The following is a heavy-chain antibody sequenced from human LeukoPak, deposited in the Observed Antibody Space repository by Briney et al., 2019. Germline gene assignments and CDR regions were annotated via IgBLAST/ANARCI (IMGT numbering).Heavy chain of an antibody. Sequence: ASVKVSCKASGYTFTSYGISWVRQAPGQGREWTGWISAYNGNTNYAQKLQGRVTMTTDTSTSTAYMELRSLRSDDTAVYYCARLRDFWSGYYHSLTNWYYFDYWGQGTLVTVSS. CDR1: GYTFTSYG. CDR2: ISAYNGNT. J-gene: IGHJ4*02. V-gene: IGHV1-18*01. CDR3: ARLRDFWSGYYHSLTNWYYFDY. D-gene: IGHD3-3*01.